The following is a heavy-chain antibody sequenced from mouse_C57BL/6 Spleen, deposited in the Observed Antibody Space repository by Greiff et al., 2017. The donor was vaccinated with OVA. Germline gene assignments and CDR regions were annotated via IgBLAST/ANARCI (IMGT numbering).Heavy chain of an antibody. D-gene: IGHD4-1*01. V-gene: IGHV1-4*01. J-gene: IGHJ3*01. CDR3: ARDGSGRTWFAY. Sequence: VQLQQPGADLARPGASVKMSCKASGYTFTSYTMHWVKQRPGQGLEWIGDINPSSGYTKYNQKFKDKATLTADKSSSTAYMQLSSLTSEDSAVYYCARDGSGRTWFAYWGQGTLVTVSA. CDR1: GYTFTSYT. CDR2: INPSSGYT.